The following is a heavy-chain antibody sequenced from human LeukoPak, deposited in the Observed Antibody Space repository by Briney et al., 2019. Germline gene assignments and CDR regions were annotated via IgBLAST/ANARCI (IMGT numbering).Heavy chain of an antibody. V-gene: IGHV3-30*04. J-gene: IGHJ4*02. Sequence: GGSLRLSCAASGFTFSSYAMHWVRQAPGKGLEWVAVISYDGSNKYYADSVKGRFTISRDNSKNTLYLQMNSLRAEDTAVYYCVSFYETYWGRGTLVTVSS. CDR1: GFTFSSYA. D-gene: IGHD2/OR15-2a*01. CDR3: VSFYETY. CDR2: ISYDGSNK.